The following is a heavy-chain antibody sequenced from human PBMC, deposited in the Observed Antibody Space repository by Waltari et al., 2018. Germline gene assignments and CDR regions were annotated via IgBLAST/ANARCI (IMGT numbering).Heavy chain of an antibody. CDR1: GFTFSSYA. Sequence: VQLLESGGGLVQPGGSLRLSCAASGFTFSSYAMSWVRQAPGKGLEWIGEINHSGSTNYNPSLKSRVTISVDTSKNQFSLKLSSVTAADTAVYYCARRDGSSFPFDYWGQGTLVTVSS. CDR3: ARRDGSSFPFDY. D-gene: IGHD6-6*01. CDR2: INHSGST. V-gene: IGHV4-4*02. J-gene: IGHJ4*02.